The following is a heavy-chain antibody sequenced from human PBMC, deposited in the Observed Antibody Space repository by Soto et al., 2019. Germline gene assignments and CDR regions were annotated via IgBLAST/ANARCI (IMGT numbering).Heavy chain of an antibody. Sequence: SETLSLTCTVSGGSISSYYWSWIRQPPGKGLEWIGYIYYSGSTNYNPSLKSRVTISVDTSKNQFSLKLSSVTAADTAVYYCARANLWGDTAMVSDYWGQGTLVTVSS. CDR3: ARANLWGDTAMVSDY. CDR2: IYYSGST. V-gene: IGHV4-59*01. J-gene: IGHJ4*02. D-gene: IGHD5-18*01. CDR1: GGSISSYY.